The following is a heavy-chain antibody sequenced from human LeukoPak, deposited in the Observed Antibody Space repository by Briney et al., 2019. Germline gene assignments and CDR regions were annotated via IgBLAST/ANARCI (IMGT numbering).Heavy chain of an antibody. V-gene: IGHV3-53*01. D-gene: IGHD6-19*01. CDR1: GFTVSNNY. CDR2: IYSGGNT. CDR3: ARLGIAVAADEDPFDY. J-gene: IGHJ4*02. Sequence: GGSLRLSCAASGFTVSNNYMSWVRQAPGKGLEWVSLIYSGGNTYYADSVKGRFTISRDNAKNSLYLQMNSLRAEDTAVYYCARLGIAVAADEDPFDYWGQGTLVTVSS.